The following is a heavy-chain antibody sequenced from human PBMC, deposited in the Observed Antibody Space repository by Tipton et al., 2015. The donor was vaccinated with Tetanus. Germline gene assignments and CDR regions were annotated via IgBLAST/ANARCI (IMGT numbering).Heavy chain of an antibody. CDR2: ISSSGST. V-gene: IGHV4-61*08. D-gene: IGHD3-10*01. CDR3: ARWGDASGSTNLYAFDI. CDR1: GGSLRSGDHY. Sequence: GLVKPSETLSLTCTVSGGSLRSGDHYWSWIRQPPGKGLEWLAYISSSGSTNSNYSLKSRITMSRDTSKNQFSLKMSSVTAADTAVYCCARWGDASGSTNLYAFDIWGQGTMVSASS. J-gene: IGHJ3*02.